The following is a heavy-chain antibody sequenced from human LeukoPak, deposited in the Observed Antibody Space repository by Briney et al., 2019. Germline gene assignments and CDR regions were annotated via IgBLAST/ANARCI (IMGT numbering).Heavy chain of an antibody. Sequence: PGGSLRLSCAASGFTFSDEYMSWIRQAPGKGLEWISCVSNSGSSICYADSVKGRFSISRDNVKNSLYLQMNSLRVEDTAVYYCARDGAYSASNFWGQGTMVAVSS. J-gene: IGHJ3*01. CDR2: VSNSGSSI. V-gene: IGHV3-11*01. CDR1: GFTFSDEY. D-gene: IGHD6-13*01. CDR3: ARDGAYSASNF.